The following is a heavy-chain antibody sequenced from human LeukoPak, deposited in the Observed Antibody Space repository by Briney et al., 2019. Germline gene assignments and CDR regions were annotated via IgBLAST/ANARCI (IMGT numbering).Heavy chain of an antibody. J-gene: IGHJ4*02. CDR1: GYTFTSYA. Sequence: GASVKVSCKASGYTFTSYAMHWVRQAPGQRLEWMGWTNAGNGNTKYSQKFQGRVTITRDTSASTAYMELSSLRSEDTAVYYCARDPNSPLFDYWGQGTLVTVSS. V-gene: IGHV1-3*01. D-gene: IGHD2/OR15-2a*01. CDR2: TNAGNGNT. CDR3: ARDPNSPLFDY.